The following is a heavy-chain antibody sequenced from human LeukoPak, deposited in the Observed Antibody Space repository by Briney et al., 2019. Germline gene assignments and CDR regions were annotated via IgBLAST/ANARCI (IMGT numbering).Heavy chain of an antibody. J-gene: IGHJ5*02. D-gene: IGHD3-10*01. Sequence: PAQTLSLTCTVPGGSISSGGYYWSWIRQQPGKGLEWIGYIYYSGSTYYNPSLKSRVTISVDTSKNQFSLKLSSVTAADTAVYYCARFYYGSGSFIIGFDPWGQGTLVTVSS. CDR1: GGSISSGGYY. V-gene: IGHV4-31*03. CDR3: ARFYYGSGSFIIGFDP. CDR2: IYYSGST.